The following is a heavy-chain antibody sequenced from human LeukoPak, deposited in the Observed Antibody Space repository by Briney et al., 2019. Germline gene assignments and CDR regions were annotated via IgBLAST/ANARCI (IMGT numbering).Heavy chain of an antibody. V-gene: IGHV1-8*02. CDR1: GYTFTGYY. D-gene: IGHD2-2*01. J-gene: IGHJ5*02. CDR2: MNPNSGNT. Sequence: ASVKVSCKASGYTFTGYYMHWVRQATGQGLEWMGWMNPNSGNTGYAHKFQGRVTMTRDASISTAYMELNSLRSEDTAVYYCARTVCDSTSCYWNWFDPWGQGTLVTVSS. CDR3: ARTVCDSTSCYWNWFDP.